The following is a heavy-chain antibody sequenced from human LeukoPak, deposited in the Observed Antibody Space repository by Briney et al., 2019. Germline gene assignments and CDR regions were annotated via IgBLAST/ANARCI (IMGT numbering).Heavy chain of an antibody. Sequence: SETLSLTCDVSGGPISSTNWWSWVRQPPGKGLEWIGEIYHDGTTNYNPSLKSRATISVDKSKNQFSLKMSSVTAADTAVYHCARNRYSGYDFDYWGQGTLVAVSS. CDR1: GGPISSTNW. CDR3: ARNRYSGYDFDY. CDR2: IYHDGTT. J-gene: IGHJ4*02. D-gene: IGHD5-12*01. V-gene: IGHV4-4*02.